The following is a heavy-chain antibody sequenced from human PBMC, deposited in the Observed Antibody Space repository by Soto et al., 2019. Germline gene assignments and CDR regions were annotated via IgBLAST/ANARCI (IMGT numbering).Heavy chain of an antibody. V-gene: IGHV3-23*01. CDR2: IGVSSGSP. Sequence: EVQLLDSGGDLVQPGGSLRLSCAASGFTFGSYAMTWVRQASGKGLEWVSSIGVSSGSPQYADSVKGRFTISRDNSQSMLFLQMNSLRVEDRAVYYCVKTIMRGSRYWYFDLWGRGTLVTVSS. CDR1: GFTFGSYA. CDR3: VKTIMRGSRYWYFDL. D-gene: IGHD1-26*01. J-gene: IGHJ2*01.